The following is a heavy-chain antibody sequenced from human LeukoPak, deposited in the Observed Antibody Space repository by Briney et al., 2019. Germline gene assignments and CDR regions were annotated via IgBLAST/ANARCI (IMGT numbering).Heavy chain of an antibody. D-gene: IGHD1-26*01. CDR2: IYFSGST. CDR3: ARDRRSYPDY. Sequence: SETLSLTCTVSGGSIRSSTLYWGWIRQPPGKGLEWIGNIYFSGSTYYNPSLKSRVTISVDLSKNQFSLKLSSVTAADTAVYYCARDRRSYPDYWGQGTLVTVSS. CDR1: GGSIRSSTLY. V-gene: IGHV4-39*07. J-gene: IGHJ4*02.